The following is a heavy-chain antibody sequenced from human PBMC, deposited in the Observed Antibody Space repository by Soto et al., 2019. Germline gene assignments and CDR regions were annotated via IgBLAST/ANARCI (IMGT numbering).Heavy chain of an antibody. CDR1: GFTFSSYA. D-gene: IGHD6-13*01. CDR2: SRGSGGST. J-gene: IGHJ6*03. Sequence: GGSLRLSCAASGFTFSSYAMSWVRQAPGKGLEWVSASRGSGGSTYYADSVKGRFTISRDNSKNTLYLQMNSLRAEDTAVYSCAKDGSSSFPYYYYMDVWGKGTTVTVSS. V-gene: IGHV3-23*01. CDR3: AKDGSSSFPYYYYMDV.